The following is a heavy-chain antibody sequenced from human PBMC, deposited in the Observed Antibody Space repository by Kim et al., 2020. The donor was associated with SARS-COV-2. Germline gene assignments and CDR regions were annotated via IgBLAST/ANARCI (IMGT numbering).Heavy chain of an antibody. CDR2: TCIVSSNI. CDR3: VRDRGPLYYYYF. CDR1: GFSFSTYD. D-gene: IGHD2-15*01. Sequence: GGSLSLSCAASGFSFSTYDMHWVRQAPGKGLEWVSSTCIVSSNIYYADSAKGRFTISRDNAKNSVFLQMNSLRVEDTAVYFCVRDRGPLYYYYF. V-gene: IGHV3-33*02. J-gene: IGHJ6*03.